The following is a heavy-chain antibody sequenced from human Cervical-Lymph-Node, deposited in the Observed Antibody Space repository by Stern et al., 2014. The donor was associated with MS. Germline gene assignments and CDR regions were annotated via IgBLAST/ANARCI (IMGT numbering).Heavy chain of an antibody. J-gene: IGHJ5*02. CDR2: ISAYNGNT. CDR3: ARVTFDRKRLDP. CDR1: GYIFTTYG. D-gene: IGHD1-14*01. V-gene: IGHV1-18*01. Sequence: VQLVESGAEVKKPGASVKVSCKASGYIFTTYGIAWVRQVPGQGLEWMGWISAYNGNTNYGQNFQGRVTLPTDKATSTAYMEVRNLRSDDTAMYYCARVTFDRKRLDPWGQGTLVTVSS.